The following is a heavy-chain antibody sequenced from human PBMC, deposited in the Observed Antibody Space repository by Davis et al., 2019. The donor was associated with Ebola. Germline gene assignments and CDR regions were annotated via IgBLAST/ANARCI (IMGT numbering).Heavy chain of an antibody. Sequence: MPSETLSLTCAVYGGSFSGYYWSWIRQPPGKGLEWIGEINHSGSTYYNPSLKSRVTISVDTSKNQFSLKLSSVTAADTAVYYCARHGGSTVTTNFDYWGQGTLVTVSS. CDR2: INHSGST. CDR1: GGSFSGYY. J-gene: IGHJ4*02. CDR3: ARHGGSTVTTNFDY. D-gene: IGHD4-17*01. V-gene: IGHV4-34*01.